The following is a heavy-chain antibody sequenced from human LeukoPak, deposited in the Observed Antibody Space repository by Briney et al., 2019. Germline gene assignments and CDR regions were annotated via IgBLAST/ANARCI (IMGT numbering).Heavy chain of an antibody. V-gene: IGHV4-34*01. J-gene: IGHJ5*02. CDR1: GGSFSGYY. D-gene: IGHD6-13*01. CDR3: ARGRGIAAAGIEDNWFDP. CDR2: INHSGST. Sequence: PSETLSLTCAVYGGSFSGYYWSWIRQPPGKGLEWIGEINHSGSTNYNPSLKSRVTISVDTSKNHFSMKLSSVTAADTAVYYCARGRGIAAAGIEDNWFDPWGQGTLVTVSS.